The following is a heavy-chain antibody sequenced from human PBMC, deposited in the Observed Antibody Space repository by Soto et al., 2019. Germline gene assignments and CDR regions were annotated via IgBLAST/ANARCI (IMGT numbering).Heavy chain of an antibody. D-gene: IGHD4-17*01. CDR2: ISYDGSNK. CDR1: GFSFSSYG. J-gene: IGHJ6*02. CDR3: AKNSYGDSWNFSLDV. Sequence: GGSLRLSCAASGFSFSSYGMHWVRQAPGKGLEWVALISYDGSNKYYADSVKGRFTISRDNSKNTLNLQMNSLRDEDTAVYYCAKNSYGDSWNFSLDVWGQGTTVTVSS. V-gene: IGHV3-30*18.